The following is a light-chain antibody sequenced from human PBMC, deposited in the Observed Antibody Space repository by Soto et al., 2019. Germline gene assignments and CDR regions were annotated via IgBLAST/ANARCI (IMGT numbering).Light chain of an antibody. V-gene: IGKV1-5*03. J-gene: IGKJ4*01. CDR1: QSISSW. CDR3: QQYTSYSPLT. CDR2: KAS. Sequence: DIQMTQSPSTLSASVGDRVTITCRASQSISSWLAWYQQKPGKAPKLLIYKASSLESGVPSRFSGSGSGTEFTLTLSSLQPDDFATYYCQQYTSYSPLTFGGGTKVEIK.